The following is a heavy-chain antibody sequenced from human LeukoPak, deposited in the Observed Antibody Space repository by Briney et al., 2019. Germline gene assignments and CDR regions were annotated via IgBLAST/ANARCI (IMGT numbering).Heavy chain of an antibody. Sequence: GASVKVSCEASGYTFTGYYIHWVRQAPGQGLEWVGWINPHSGATNYARKFQGWVTMTMNTSISTAYLELSRLKSDDTAVYYCARDHGGTSFLWFDPWGQGTLVTVSS. D-gene: IGHD2/OR15-2a*01. V-gene: IGHV1-2*04. J-gene: IGHJ5*02. CDR2: INPHSGAT. CDR3: ARDHGGTSFLWFDP. CDR1: GYTFTGYY.